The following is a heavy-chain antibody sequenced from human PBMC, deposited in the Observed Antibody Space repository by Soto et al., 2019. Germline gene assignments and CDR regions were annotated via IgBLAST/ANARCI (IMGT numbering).Heavy chain of an antibody. CDR3: ETVLGGGDFDY. D-gene: IGHD3-16*01. J-gene: IGHJ4*02. Sequence: QVQLVQSGAEVKKPGASVKVSCKVSGYTLTELSMHWVRQAPGKGLEWMGGFDPEDGETIYAQKFQGRVTMTEDTYTDTAYRGLGGGRCEDRAVYSGETVLGGGDFDYWGKGTLVPFP. V-gene: IGHV1-24*01. CDR2: FDPEDGET. CDR1: GYTLTELS.